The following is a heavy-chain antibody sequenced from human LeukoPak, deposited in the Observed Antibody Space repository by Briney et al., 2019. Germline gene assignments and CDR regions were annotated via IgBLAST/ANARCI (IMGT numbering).Heavy chain of an antibody. CDR2: IYTSGST. CDR3: ARSYGSRSEFDY. V-gene: IGHV4-4*07. CDR1: DGSISSYY. J-gene: IGHJ4*02. Sequence: PSETLSLTCTVSDGSISSYYWSWIRQPAGKGLEWIGRIYTSGSTNYNPSLKSRVTMSVDTSKNQFSLKVTSVTAADTAVYYCARSYGSRSEFDYWGQGTLITVSS. D-gene: IGHD3-10*01.